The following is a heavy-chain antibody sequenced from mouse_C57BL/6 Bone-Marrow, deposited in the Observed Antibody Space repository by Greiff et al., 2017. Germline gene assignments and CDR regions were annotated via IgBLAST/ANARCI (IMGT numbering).Heavy chain of an antibody. J-gene: IGHJ2*01. V-gene: IGHV1-4*01. CDR3: AREVDYYGSSYYFDY. D-gene: IGHD1-1*01. Sequence: QVQLQQSGAELARPGASVKMSCKASGYTFPSYTMHWVKQRPGQGLEWIGYINPSSGYTKYNQKFKDKATLTADKSSSTAYMQLSSLTSEDSAVYYCAREVDYYGSSYYFDYWGQGTTLTVSS. CDR2: INPSSGYT. CDR1: GYTFPSYT.